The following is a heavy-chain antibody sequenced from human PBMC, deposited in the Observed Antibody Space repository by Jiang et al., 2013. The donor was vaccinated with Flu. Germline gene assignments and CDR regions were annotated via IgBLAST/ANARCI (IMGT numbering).Heavy chain of an antibody. V-gene: IGHV4-59*13. CDR2: MHSSGRT. J-gene: IGHJ2*01. D-gene: IGHD7-27*01. CDR1: GVSISTYY. Sequence: PGLVKPSETLSLACTVSGVSISTYYWSWVRQPPGKGLEWIGNMHSSGRTNYNPSLKSRVTMSIETSEDQFSLKLTSVAAADTAMYFCARTLLGPYWYFDLWGRGTLVAVSS. CDR3: ARTLLGPYWYFDL.